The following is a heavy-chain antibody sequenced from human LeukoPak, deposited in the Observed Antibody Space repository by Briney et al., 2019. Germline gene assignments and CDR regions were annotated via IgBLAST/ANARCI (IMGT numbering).Heavy chain of an antibody. D-gene: IGHD3-16*01. J-gene: IGHJ4*02. CDR1: GFTFSSYG. CDR2: ISYDGSNK. Sequence: GGSLRLSCAASGFTFSSYGVHWVRQAPGKGLEWVAVISYDGSNKYYADSVKGRFTISRDNSKNTLYLQMNSLRAEDTAVYYCARATYGPFDYWGQGTLVTVSS. V-gene: IGHV3-30*03. CDR3: ARATYGPFDY.